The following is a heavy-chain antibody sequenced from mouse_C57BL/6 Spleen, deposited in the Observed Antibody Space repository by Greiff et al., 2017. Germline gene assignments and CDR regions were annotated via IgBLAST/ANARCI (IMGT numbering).Heavy chain of an antibody. V-gene: IGHV1-76*01. CDR2: IYPGSGNT. J-gene: IGHJ2*01. Sequence: VKLQESGAELVRPGASVKLSCKASGYTFTDYYINWVKQRPGQGLEWIARIYPGSGNTYYNEKFKGKATLTAEKSSSTAYMQLSSLTSEDSAVYFCARWGYDGYLDYWGQGTTLTVSS. CDR1: GYTFTDYY. D-gene: IGHD2-3*01. CDR3: ARWGYDGYLDY.